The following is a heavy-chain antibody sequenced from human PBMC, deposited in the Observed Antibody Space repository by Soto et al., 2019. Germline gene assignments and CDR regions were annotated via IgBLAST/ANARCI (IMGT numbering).Heavy chain of an antibody. Sequence: ASVKVSCKASGYTFTGYYMHWVRQAPGQGLEWMGWINPNSGGTNYAQKFQDRVTMTRDTSISTAYMELSRLTSDDTAVYYCARDASKTFSSSYHNDYWGQGTMVTVS. D-gene: IGHD6-13*01. V-gene: IGHV1-2*02. CDR2: INPNSGGT. J-gene: IGHJ4*02. CDR3: ARDASKTFSSSYHNDY. CDR1: GYTFTGYY.